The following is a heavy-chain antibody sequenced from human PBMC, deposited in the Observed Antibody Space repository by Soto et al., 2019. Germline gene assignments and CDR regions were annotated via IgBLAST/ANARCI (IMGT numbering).Heavy chain of an antibody. CDR3: ATLQAGAGGRGC. D-gene: IGHD2-15*01. J-gene: IGHJ4*01. CDR1: GSFISNGGYD. Sequence: SETLSLTCTVSGSFISNGGYDWNWVRQHPGKGLEWIGFINYDGSTYYNPSLKSRLTMTVATSKNQFSLKLTSVTAADTAVYFCATLQAGAGGRGCWGPGTLVTVSS. CDR2: INYDGST. V-gene: IGHV4-31*03.